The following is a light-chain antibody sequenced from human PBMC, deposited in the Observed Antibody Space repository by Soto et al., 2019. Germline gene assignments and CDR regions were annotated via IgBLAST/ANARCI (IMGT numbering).Light chain of an antibody. CDR2: ECT. J-gene: IGLJ2*01. CDR3: CSYATSDLI. Sequence: QSALTQPASVSGSPGQSITISCSGASSDVGPYNLVASYQQHPDKAPKLIIHECTKRPSGVSSRFSGSPSGTSASQTISGLRAEDQGDYYCCSYATSDLIFGGGHKLTVL. CDR1: SSDVGPYNL. V-gene: IGLV2-23*01.